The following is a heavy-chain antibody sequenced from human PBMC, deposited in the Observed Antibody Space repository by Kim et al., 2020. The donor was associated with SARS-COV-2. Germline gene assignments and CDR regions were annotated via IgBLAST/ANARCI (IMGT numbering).Heavy chain of an antibody. D-gene: IGHD1-1*01. CDR1: GFNFNNAW. CDR2: IKSKTDGGTT. Sequence: GGSLRLSCAASGFNFNNAWMTWVRQAPGKGLEWVGHIKSKTDGGTTDYAAPVKGRFTISRDDSENTVSLQMNSLKTEDTAVYYCTTGRGDYGGQGTLVTVSS. CDR3: TTGRGDY. J-gene: IGHJ4*02. V-gene: IGHV3-15*01.